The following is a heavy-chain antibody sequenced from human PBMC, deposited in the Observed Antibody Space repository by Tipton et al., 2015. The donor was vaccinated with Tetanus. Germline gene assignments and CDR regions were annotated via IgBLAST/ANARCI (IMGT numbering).Heavy chain of an antibody. J-gene: IGHJ4*02. Sequence: SLRLSCAASGFTFNGYGMHWVRQAPGKGLEWVALIWYDGGNKYYADSVKGRFTISRENSKNTVYLQMNNLRDEDTAVYYCASERSLEWLGPVDYWGQGTLVTVSS. CDR3: ASERSLEWLGPVDY. V-gene: IGHV3-33*01. CDR2: IWYDGGNK. D-gene: IGHD3-3*01. CDR1: GFTFNGYG.